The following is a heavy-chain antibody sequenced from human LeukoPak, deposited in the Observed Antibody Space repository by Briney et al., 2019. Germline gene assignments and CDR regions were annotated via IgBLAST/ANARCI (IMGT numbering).Heavy chain of an antibody. D-gene: IGHD6-13*01. V-gene: IGHV3-33*01. Sequence: QPGGSLRLSCAASGFTFSSYGMHWVRQAPGKGLERVAVIWYDGSNKYYADSVKGRFTISRDNSKNTLYLQMNSLRAEDTAVYYCARNLAAAGDYYYYGMDVWGQGTTVTVSS. CDR2: IWYDGSNK. J-gene: IGHJ6*02. CDR3: ARNLAAAGDYYYYGMDV. CDR1: GFTFSSYG.